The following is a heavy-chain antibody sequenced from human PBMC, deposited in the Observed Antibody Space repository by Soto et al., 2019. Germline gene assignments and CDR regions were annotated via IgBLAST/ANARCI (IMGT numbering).Heavy chain of an antibody. CDR2: IYYSGST. Sequence: SETLSLTCTVSGGSISSYYWSWIRQPPGKGLEWIGYIYYSGSTNYNPSLKSRVTISVDTSKNQFSLKLSSVTAADTAVYYCASQRTTVTPYFDYWGQGTLVTVSS. D-gene: IGHD4-4*01. CDR1: GGSISSYY. CDR3: ASQRTTVTPYFDY. J-gene: IGHJ4*02. V-gene: IGHV4-59*08.